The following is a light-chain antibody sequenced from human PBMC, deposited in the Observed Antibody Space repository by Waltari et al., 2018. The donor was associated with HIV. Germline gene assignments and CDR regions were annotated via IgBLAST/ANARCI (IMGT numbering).Light chain of an antibody. V-gene: IGLV2-23*02. CDR2: EVT. CDR3: FSYAGRSTHVV. J-gene: IGLJ2*01. Sequence: QSALTQPASVSGSPGQSITISCTGGSSDVGSFNLVSWYQQHPGKAPKLVISEVTKRPSGVSNRFSDSKSGNTASLTISGLLAEDEADYYCFSYAGRSTHVVFGGGTKLTVL. CDR1: SSDVGSFNL.